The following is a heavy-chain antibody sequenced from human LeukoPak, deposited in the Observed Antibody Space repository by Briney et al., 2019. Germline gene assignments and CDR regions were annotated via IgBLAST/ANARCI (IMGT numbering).Heavy chain of an antibody. CDR2: IYHSGNT. CDR3: ARAHPSYSSGWSIWFDP. CDR1: GYSISSGYY. Sequence: SETLSLTCTVSGYSISSGYYWAWIRQPPGKGLQWIGNIYHSGNTYYNPSLKSRVSISVDTSKNQFSLRLTSVTAADTAVYYCARAHPSYSSGWSIWFDPWGQGTLVTVSS. V-gene: IGHV4-38-2*02. D-gene: IGHD6-13*01. J-gene: IGHJ5*02.